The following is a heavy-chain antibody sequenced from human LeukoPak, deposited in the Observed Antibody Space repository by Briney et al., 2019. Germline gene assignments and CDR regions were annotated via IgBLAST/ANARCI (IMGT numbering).Heavy chain of an antibody. V-gene: IGHV4-61*02. CDR1: GGSISSGSYY. CDR3: ARGLRYSPPWYFDL. D-gene: IGHD3-9*01. J-gene: IGHJ2*01. Sequence: KPSETLSLTCTVSGGSISSGSYYWSWIRQPAGKGLEWIGRIYTSGSTNYNPSLKSRVTISVDTSKNQFSLKLSSVTAADTAVYYCARGLRYSPPWYFDLWGRGTLVTVSS. CDR2: IYTSGST.